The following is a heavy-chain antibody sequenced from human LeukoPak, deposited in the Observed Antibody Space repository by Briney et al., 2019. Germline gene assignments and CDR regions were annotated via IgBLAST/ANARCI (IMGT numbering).Heavy chain of an antibody. CDR3: ANHLACGSTSCPPFDY. J-gene: IGHJ4*02. D-gene: IGHD2-2*01. V-gene: IGHV3-48*04. CDR2: VSSSGAAI. Sequence: GGSLRLSCAASGFTLTHYNMNWVRQAPGKGLEWVSYVSSSGAAIYYADSVKGRFTISRDNAKNSLYLQMNSLRAEDTAVYYCANHLACGSTSCPPFDYWGQGTLVTVSS. CDR1: GFTLTHYN.